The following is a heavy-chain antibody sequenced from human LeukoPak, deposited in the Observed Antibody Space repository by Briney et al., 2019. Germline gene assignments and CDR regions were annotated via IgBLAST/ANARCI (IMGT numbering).Heavy chain of an antibody. V-gene: IGHV3-7*03. CDR2: IKQDGSEK. CDR3: ARAPGGDNWFDP. CDR1: GFTFSSYG. D-gene: IGHD3-10*01. J-gene: IGHJ5*02. Sequence: GGSLRLSCAASGFTFSSYGMHWVRQAPGKGLEWVANIKQDGSEKYYVDSVKGRFTISRDNAKDSLYLQMNSLRAEDTALYYCARAPGGDNWFDPWGQGTLVTVSS.